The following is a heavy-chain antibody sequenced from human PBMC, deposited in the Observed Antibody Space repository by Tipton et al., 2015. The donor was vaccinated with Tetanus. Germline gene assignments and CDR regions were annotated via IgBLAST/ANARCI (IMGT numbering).Heavy chain of an antibody. CDR2: TYGDGST. J-gene: IGHJ6*03. Sequence: SLRLSCAASGFTFRSYTMNWGRHAPGKGLEWVSLTYGDGSTYYADSVKGRYTISRDNSKSTLYLQLNSLRAEDTAIYYCAKEALGVMDVWGKGTTVSVSS. CDR3: AKEALGVMDV. CDR1: GFTFRSYT. V-gene: IGHV3-23*03.